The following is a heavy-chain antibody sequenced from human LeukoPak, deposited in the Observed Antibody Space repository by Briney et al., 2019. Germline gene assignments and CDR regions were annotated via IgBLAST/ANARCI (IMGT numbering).Heavy chain of an antibody. Sequence: PGGSLRLSCAASGFTFSSYEMNWVRHAPGKGLEWASYISSSGSTIYYADSVKGRFTISRDNAKNSLYPQMNSLRAEDTAVYYCAREGVVVVAAAYFDYWGQGTLVTVSS. CDR2: ISSSGSTI. V-gene: IGHV3-48*03. J-gene: IGHJ4*02. D-gene: IGHD2-15*01. CDR1: GFTFSSYE. CDR3: AREGVVVVAAAYFDY.